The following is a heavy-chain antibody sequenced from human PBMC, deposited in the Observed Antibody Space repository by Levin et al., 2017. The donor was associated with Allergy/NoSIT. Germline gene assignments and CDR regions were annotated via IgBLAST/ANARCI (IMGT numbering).Heavy chain of an antibody. CDR2: IIFGTP. CDR3: ASGRPSPYM. D-gene: IGHD2-2*02. Sequence: SVKVSCRTSGGTFSGHGIIWVRQAPGQGLEWMGEIIFGTPSYARKFQGRVAMTADESLTTTYMELTAVRSDDTAVYYCASGRPSPYMWGQGTLVTVSS. J-gene: IGHJ4*01. V-gene: IGHV1-69*13. CDR1: GGTFSGHG.